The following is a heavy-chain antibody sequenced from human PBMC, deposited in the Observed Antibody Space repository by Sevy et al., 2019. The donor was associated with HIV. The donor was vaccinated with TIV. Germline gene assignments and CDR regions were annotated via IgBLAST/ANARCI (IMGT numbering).Heavy chain of an antibody. Sequence: SGPTLVNPTQTLTLTCTFSGFSLNTSGMCVSWIRQPPGKALEWLALVDWGDDTYYNTSLKTRLTISQDTSKNQVVLTMTSLDPMDTATYYCARMLYGDYSGYFDFWGQGTLVTVSS. V-gene: IGHV2-70*01. CDR2: VDWGDDT. CDR1: GFSLNTSGMC. J-gene: IGHJ4*02. CDR3: ARMLYGDYSGYFDF. D-gene: IGHD4-17*01.